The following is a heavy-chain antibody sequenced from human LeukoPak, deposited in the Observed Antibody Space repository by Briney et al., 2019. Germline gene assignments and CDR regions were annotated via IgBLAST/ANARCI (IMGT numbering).Heavy chain of an antibody. CDR3: ARANYYDSRIDP. V-gene: IGHV4-30-4*08. CDR2: MYYSGST. Sequence: PSQTLSLTCTVSGGSISSGDYYWGWLRQPPGKGLEWIAYMYYSGSTYYNPSLKRRITMSADTSRSQGSLKLSTGTAADAAEYDCARANYYDSRIDPWGQGILVTVSS. J-gene: IGHJ5*02. CDR1: GGSISSGDYY. D-gene: IGHD3-22*01.